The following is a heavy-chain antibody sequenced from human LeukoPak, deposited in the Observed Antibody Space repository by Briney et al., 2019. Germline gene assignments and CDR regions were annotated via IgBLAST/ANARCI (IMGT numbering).Heavy chain of an antibody. Sequence: SETLSLTCTVSGASISSHYWNWIRQPPGKGLEWIGFTSYSGRSKYIPSLKSRVTMSLDTSKNQFSLQLSSVTAADTAVYYCARGRDPEVTPDDYWGQGTLVTVSS. J-gene: IGHJ4*02. CDR1: GASISSHY. CDR3: ARGRDPEVTPDDY. D-gene: IGHD4-23*01. CDR2: TSYSGRS. V-gene: IGHV4-59*11.